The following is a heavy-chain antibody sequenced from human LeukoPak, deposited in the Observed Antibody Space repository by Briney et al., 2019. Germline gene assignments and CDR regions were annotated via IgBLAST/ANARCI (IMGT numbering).Heavy chain of an antibody. CDR2: INHSGST. Sequence: SQTLSLTCAVYGGSFSGYYWSWIRQPPGKGLEWIGEINHSGSTNYNPSLKSRVTISVDTSKNQFSLKLSSVTAADTAVYYCARDRKFAFDIWGQGTMVTVSS. CDR1: GGSFSGYY. J-gene: IGHJ3*02. V-gene: IGHV4-34*01. CDR3: ARDRKFAFDI.